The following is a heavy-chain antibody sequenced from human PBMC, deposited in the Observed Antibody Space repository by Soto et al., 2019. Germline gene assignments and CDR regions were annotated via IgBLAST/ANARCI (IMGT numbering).Heavy chain of an antibody. Sequence: GGSLRLSCAASGFTFSSYAMHWVRQAPGKGLEYVSAISSNGGSTYYANSVKGRFTISRDNSKNTLYLQMGSLRAEDMAVYYCARDFHCSSTSCYGSYYFDYWGQGTLITVSS. D-gene: IGHD2-2*01. CDR3: ARDFHCSSTSCYGSYYFDY. CDR2: ISSNGGST. J-gene: IGHJ4*02. CDR1: GFTFSSYA. V-gene: IGHV3-64*01.